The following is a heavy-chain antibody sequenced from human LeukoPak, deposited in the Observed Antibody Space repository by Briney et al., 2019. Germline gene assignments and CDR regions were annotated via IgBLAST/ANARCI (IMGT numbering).Heavy chain of an antibody. CDR2: ISGSGGST. V-gene: IGHV3-23*01. CDR1: GFTFSSYA. D-gene: IGHD6-6*01. Sequence: GGSLRLSCAASGFTFSSYAMSWVRQAPGKGLEWVSAISGSGGSTYYADSVKGRFTISRDNAKNSLYLQMNSLRAEDMALYYCAKDIGSSSTKGYFDYWGQGTLVTVSS. CDR3: AKDIGSSSTKGYFDY. J-gene: IGHJ4*02.